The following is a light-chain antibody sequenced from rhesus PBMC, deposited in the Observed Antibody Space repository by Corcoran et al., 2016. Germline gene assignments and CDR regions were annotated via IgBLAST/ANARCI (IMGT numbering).Light chain of an antibody. V-gene: IGKV3-42*02. J-gene: IGKJ2*01. Sequence: EKVVTQSPTTLSLSPGDRATLSCRASHSVCSSLAWYQQKPGQVPKLLIYDASSRATGIPDRFSGSGSGTEFTLTISSLEPEDVGVYYCQQFNNWYSFGQGTKVEIK. CDR3: QQFNNWYS. CDR1: HSVCSS. CDR2: DAS.